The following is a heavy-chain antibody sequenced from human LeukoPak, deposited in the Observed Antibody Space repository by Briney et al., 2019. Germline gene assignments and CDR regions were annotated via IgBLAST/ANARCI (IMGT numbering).Heavy chain of an antibody. J-gene: IGHJ4*02. V-gene: IGHV4-34*01. CDR2: INHSGST. CDR1: GGSFSGYY. Sequence: PSETLSLTCAVYGGSFSGYYWSWIRQPPGKGLEWIGEINHSGSTNYNPSLKSRVTISVDTSKNPFSLKLSSVTAADTAVYYCARGPRTLGYCSGGSCYSSNRVYFDYWGQGTLVTVSS. CDR3: ARGPRTLGYCSGGSCYSSNRVYFDY. D-gene: IGHD2-15*01.